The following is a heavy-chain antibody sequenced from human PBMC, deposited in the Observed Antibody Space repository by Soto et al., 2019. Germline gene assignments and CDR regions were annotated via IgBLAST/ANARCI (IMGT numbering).Heavy chain of an antibody. Sequence: PSETLSLTCTVSGASLTIGNHYWSWIRQPPGKGLEWIGYISYSAITNYNPSLKSRVTISADMSENQFSLKLSSVTAADTAVYYCARVRYFAPDPWGQGTLVTVSS. D-gene: IGHD3-9*01. CDR3: ARVRYFAPDP. V-gene: IGHV4-61*01. CDR2: ISYSAIT. CDR1: GASLTIGNHY. J-gene: IGHJ5*02.